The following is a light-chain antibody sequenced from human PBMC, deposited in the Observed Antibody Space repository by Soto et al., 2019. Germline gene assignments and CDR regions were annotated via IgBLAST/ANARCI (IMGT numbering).Light chain of an antibody. J-gene: IGKJ1*01. CDR2: EAS. CDR3: QKYNGYWT. CDR1: QSISDS. Sequence: DIQMTQSPSTLSASVGDRVTITCRASQSISDSLAWYQQKPGKAPKLLIYEASSLKSGVPSRFSGSRSGTEYTLTISRLQPDDFATYYCQKYNGYWTLGQGTKVEIK. V-gene: IGKV1-5*03.